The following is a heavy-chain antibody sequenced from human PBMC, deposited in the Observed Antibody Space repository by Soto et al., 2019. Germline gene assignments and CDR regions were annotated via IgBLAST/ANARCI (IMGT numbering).Heavy chain of an antibody. CDR3: ARFTRGSSGGY. D-gene: IGHD6-25*01. J-gene: IGHJ4*02. V-gene: IGHV3-7*01. CDR1: GFTFNTYW. CDR2: IKEDGSDK. Sequence: EVQLVESGGDLVQPGGSLRLSCVASGFTFNTYWMSWVRQAPGKGLEWVANIKEDGSDKYYVDSVKGRFTISRDNAKNLLYLQMNSLGAGDTAMYYCARFTRGSSGGYWGQGTLVTVSS.